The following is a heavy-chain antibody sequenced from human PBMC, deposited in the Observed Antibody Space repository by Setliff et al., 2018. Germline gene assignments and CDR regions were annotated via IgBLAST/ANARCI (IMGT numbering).Heavy chain of an antibody. D-gene: IGHD2-15*01. J-gene: IGHJ4*02. V-gene: IGHV1-18*01. Sequence: GASVKVSCKTSGFSFSTFGFSWVRQAPGQGLEWMGWISPYSGETNYAQKFQDRLSVTADTSSKTTYMELRSLTSDDTAVYYCARGRGPDIVVTIPGDYWGQGTQVTVSS. CDR1: GFSFSTFG. CDR2: ISPYSGET. CDR3: ARGRGPDIVVTIPGDY.